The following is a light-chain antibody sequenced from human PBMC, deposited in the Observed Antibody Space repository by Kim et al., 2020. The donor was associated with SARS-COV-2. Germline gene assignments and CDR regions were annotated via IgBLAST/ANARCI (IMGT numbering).Light chain of an antibody. CDR1: SSDVGGYNY. Sequence: QSALTQPASVSGSPGQSITISCTGTSSDVGGYNYVSWYQQHPGKAPKLMIYSVSHRPSGVSNRFSGSKSGNTASLTISVLQAEDEADYYCSSYTSSSTVVFGGGTKLTVL. J-gene: IGLJ2*01. V-gene: IGLV2-14*03. CDR2: SVS. CDR3: SSYTSSSTVV.